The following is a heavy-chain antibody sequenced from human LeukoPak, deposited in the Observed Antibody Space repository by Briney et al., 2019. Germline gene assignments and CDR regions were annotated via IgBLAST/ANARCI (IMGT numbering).Heavy chain of an antibody. D-gene: IGHD5-18*01. CDR1: GFTFSSYT. V-gene: IGHV3-30-3*01. CDR3: ARGSPHGYIEYFHH. CDR2: ISYDGSNK. J-gene: IGHJ1*01. Sequence: PGGSLRLSCAASGFTFSSYTMHWVRQAPGKGLEWVALISYDGSNKYYADSVEGRFTLSRDNSKNTLYLQMNSLRIEDTAVYYCARGSPHGYIEYFHHWGQGTLVTVSS.